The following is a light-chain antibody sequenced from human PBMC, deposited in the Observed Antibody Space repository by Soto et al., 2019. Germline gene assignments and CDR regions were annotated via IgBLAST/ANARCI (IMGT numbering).Light chain of an antibody. CDR1: QSVSSN. J-gene: IGKJ2*01. CDR3: QQYHNWPPFT. Sequence: EIVMTQSPATLSVSPGERVTLSCRASQSVSSNLAWYQQKPGQAPRLLIYGASTRATGIPARFSGSGSGTEFTLTISSLHSEDFAVYYCQQYHNWPPFTFGQGTKLEIK. V-gene: IGKV3-15*01. CDR2: GAS.